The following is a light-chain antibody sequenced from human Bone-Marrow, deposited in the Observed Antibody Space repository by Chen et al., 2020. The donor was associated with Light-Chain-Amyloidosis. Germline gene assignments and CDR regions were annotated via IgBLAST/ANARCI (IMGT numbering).Light chain of an antibody. Sequence: EIVMTQSPATLSVSPGERATLSCRASQSVSSNLAWYQQNPGQAPRLLIYGASTRATGIPARFSGSGSGTEFTLTISSLQSEDFAVYYCQQYNNWPPRFGQGTKVEIK. CDR2: GAS. J-gene: IGKJ1*01. CDR3: QQYNNWPPR. CDR1: QSVSSN. V-gene: IGKV3-15*01.